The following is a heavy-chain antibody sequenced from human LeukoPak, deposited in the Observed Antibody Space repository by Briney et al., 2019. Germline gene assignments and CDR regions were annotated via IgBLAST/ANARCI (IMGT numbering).Heavy chain of an antibody. CDR1: GGSISSSSYY. Sequence: SETLSLTCTVSGGSISSSSYYWSWIRQPPGKGLEWIGYIYYSGSTNYNPSLKSRVTISVDTSKNQFSLKLSSVTAADTAVYYCASPGESGQIDYWGQGTLVTVSS. CDR2: IYYSGST. CDR3: ASPGESGQIDY. D-gene: IGHD6-25*01. V-gene: IGHV4-61*01. J-gene: IGHJ4*02.